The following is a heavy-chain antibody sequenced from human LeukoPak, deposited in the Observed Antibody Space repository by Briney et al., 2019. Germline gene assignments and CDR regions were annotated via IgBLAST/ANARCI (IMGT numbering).Heavy chain of an antibody. J-gene: IGHJ4*02. CDR2: IIPIFGTA. CDR1: GGTFISYA. D-gene: IGHD2-2*01. CDR3: ARIRTSRVVDY. Sequence: ASVKVSCKASGGTFISYAISWVRQAPGQGLEWMGGIIPIFGTANYAQKLQGRVTMTTDTSTSTAYMELRSLRSDDTAVYYCARIRTSRVVDYWGQGTLVTVSS. V-gene: IGHV1-69*05.